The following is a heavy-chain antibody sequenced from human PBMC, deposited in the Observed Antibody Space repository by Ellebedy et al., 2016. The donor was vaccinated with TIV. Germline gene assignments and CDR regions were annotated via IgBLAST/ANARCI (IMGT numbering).Heavy chain of an antibody. CDR1: GFSFRSYW. V-gene: IGHV3-7*01. Sequence: GESLKISCAASGFSFRSYWMSWVRQAPGKRLERVANIRGDSETYYVDSVKGRFTISRDNAKNSLFLQMNSLRVEDTAVYYCARRASYGDYAVQVNPWFDPWGQGTLVTVSS. CDR3: ARRASYGDYAVQVNPWFDP. J-gene: IGHJ5*02. CDR2: IRGDSET. D-gene: IGHD4-17*01.